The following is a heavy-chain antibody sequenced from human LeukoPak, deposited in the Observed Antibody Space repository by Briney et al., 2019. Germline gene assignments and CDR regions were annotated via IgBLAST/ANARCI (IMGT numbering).Heavy chain of an antibody. D-gene: IGHD5-24*01. CDR3: ARETYSRDGYNVYFQH. CDR2: ISSSSSYI. Sequence: GGSLRLSCAASGFTFSSYSMNWVRQAPGKGLEWVSSISSSSSYIYYADSVKGRFTISRDNAKNSLYLQMNSLRAEDTAVYYCARETYSRDGYNVYFQHWGQGTLVTVSS. CDR1: GFTFSSYS. J-gene: IGHJ1*01. V-gene: IGHV3-21*01.